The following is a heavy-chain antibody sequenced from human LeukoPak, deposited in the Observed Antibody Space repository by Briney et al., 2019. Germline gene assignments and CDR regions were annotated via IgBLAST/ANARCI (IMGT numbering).Heavy chain of an antibody. V-gene: IGHV1-2*04. CDR3: ARGAVAGTHTFDY. CDR1: GYTFTGYY. J-gene: IGHJ4*02. CDR2: INPNSGGT. Sequence: ASVKVSGKASGYTFTGYYMHWVRQAPGQGLEWMGWINPNSGGTNYAQKFQGWVTMTRDTSISTAYMELSRLRSDDTAVYYCARGAVAGTHTFDYWGQGTLVTVSS. D-gene: IGHD6-19*01.